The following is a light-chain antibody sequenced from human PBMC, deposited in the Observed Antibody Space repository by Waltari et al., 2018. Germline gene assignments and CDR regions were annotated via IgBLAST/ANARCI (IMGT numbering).Light chain of an antibody. J-gene: IGLJ3*02. CDR3: QTWGPGSRV. Sequence: QLALTQSPSASASLGASVKFTCTLSSGHSNYAIAWHQQQPEKGPRFLMKVNSDGSHSKGDGAPDRLSGSSSGAERYLTISSLQAEDGADYYCQTWGPGSRVFGGGTKLTVL. CDR2: VNSDGSH. V-gene: IGLV4-69*01. CDR1: SGHSNYA.